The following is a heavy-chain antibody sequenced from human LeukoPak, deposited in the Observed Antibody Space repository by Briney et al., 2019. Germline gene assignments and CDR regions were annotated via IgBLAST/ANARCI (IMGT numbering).Heavy chain of an antibody. D-gene: IGHD3-22*01. V-gene: IGHV3-21*01. CDR2: ITSSSSYI. CDR1: GFTFSSYS. Sequence: PGGSLRLSCAASGFTFSSYSMNWVRQAPGKGLEWVSSITSSSSYIYYADSVKGRFTISRDNSKNTLYLQMNSLRAEDTAVYYCAKGPHYYDSSGSDGDFQHWGQGTLVTVSS. CDR3: AKGPHYYDSSGSDGDFQH. J-gene: IGHJ1*01.